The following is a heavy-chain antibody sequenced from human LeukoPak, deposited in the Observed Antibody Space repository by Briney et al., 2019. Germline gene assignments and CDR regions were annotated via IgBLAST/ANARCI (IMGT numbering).Heavy chain of an antibody. Sequence: ASVKVSCKASGYTFTSYGISWVRQAPGQGLEWMGWISAYNGNTNYAQKLQGRVTMTTDTSTSTAYMELRSLRSDDTAAYYCARTTYYYDSSGYLPDYWGQGTLVTVSS. CDR3: ARTTYYYDSSGYLPDY. J-gene: IGHJ4*02. CDR2: ISAYNGNT. D-gene: IGHD3-22*01. CDR1: GYTFTSYG. V-gene: IGHV1-18*01.